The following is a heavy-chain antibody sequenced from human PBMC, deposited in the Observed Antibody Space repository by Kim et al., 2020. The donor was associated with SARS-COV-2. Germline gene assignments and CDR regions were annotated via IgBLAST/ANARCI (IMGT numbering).Heavy chain of an antibody. J-gene: IGHJ3*02. Sequence: VSVNSRITINPDTSKIQFSLQLNSVTPEDTAVYYCARVIAAAGIGAFDIWGQGTMVTVSS. D-gene: IGHD6-13*01. CDR3: ARVIAAAGIGAFDI. V-gene: IGHV6-1*01.